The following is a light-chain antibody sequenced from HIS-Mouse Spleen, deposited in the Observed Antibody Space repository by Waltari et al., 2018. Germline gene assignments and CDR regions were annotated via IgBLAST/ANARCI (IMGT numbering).Light chain of an antibody. CDR2: EVS. J-gene: IGLJ1*01. Sequence: QSALTQPPSASGSPGQSVTISCTGTSSDVGGYNYVSWYQQHPGKAPKLMIYEVSKRPSVVPDRFFRSKSGNTASLTVSGLQAEDEADYYCSSYAGSNNLGVFGTGTKVTVL. V-gene: IGLV2-8*01. CDR1: SSDVGGYNY. CDR3: SSYAGSNNLGV.